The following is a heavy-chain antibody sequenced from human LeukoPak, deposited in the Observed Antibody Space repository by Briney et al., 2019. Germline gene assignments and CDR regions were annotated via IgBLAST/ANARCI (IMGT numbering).Heavy chain of an antibody. CDR1: RFSISGYW. CDR3: ARGPSRGYTYGYGDL. J-gene: IGHJ4*02. D-gene: IGHD5-18*01. Sequence: GGSLRLSCAASRFSISGYWMDWVRQAPGKGLEWVANIKKDGSEKYYVDSVKGRFTISRDNAKNSLYLEMNSLRAEDTAVYYCARGPSRGYTYGYGDLWGQGTLVTVPS. V-gene: IGHV3-7*01. CDR2: IKKDGSEK.